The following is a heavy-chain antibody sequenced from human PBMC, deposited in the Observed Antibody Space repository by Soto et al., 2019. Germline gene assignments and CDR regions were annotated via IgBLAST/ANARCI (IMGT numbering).Heavy chain of an antibody. J-gene: IGHJ4*02. D-gene: IGHD6-19*01. Sequence: QPGGSLRLSCAASGFPFIGSAMHWVRQASGKGLEWVGRIRSKANSYATAYAASVKGRFTISRDDSKNTAYLQMNSLKTEDTAVYYCTRRSHSSGWSWDYWGQGTLVTGS. V-gene: IGHV3-73*01. CDR3: TRRSHSSGWSWDY. CDR1: GFPFIGSA. CDR2: IRSKANSYAT.